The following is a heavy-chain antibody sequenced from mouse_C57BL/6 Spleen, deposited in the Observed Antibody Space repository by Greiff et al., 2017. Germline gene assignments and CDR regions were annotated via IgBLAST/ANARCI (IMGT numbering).Heavy chain of an antibody. D-gene: IGHD2-4*01. CDR1: GFTFSDYY. J-gene: IGHJ4*01. CDR3: ARAYDYLSYYAMDY. V-gene: IGHV5-16*01. Sequence: EVKVVESEGGLVQPGSSMKLSCTASGFTFSDYYMAWVRQVPEKGLEWVANINYDGSSTYYLDSLKSRFIISRDNAKNILYLQMSSLKSEDTATYYCARAYDYLSYYAMDYWGQGTSVTVSS. CDR2: INYDGSST.